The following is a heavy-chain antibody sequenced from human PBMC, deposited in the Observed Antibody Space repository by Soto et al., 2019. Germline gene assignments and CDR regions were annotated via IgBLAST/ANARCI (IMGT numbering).Heavy chain of an antibody. CDR3: ARSYSSSWFYFDY. D-gene: IGHD6-13*01. J-gene: IGHJ4*02. CDR2: IYYSGST. Sequence: SETLSLTCTVSGGSISSYYWSWIRQPPGKGLEWIGYIYYSGSTNYNPSLKSRVTISVDTSKNQFSLKLSSVTAADTAVYYCARSYSSSWFYFDYWGQGTLVTVSS. CDR1: GGSISSYY. V-gene: IGHV4-59*01.